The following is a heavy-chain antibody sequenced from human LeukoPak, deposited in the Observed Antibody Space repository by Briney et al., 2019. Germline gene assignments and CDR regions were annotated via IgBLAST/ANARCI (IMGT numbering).Heavy chain of an antibody. CDR2: ISYDGSNK. Sequence: PGRSLRLSCAASGFTFSSYAMHWVRQAPGKGLEWVAVISYDGSNKYYADSVKGRFTISRDNSKNTLYLQMNSLRAEDTAVYYCARDLRCCSSTSCYHRPGYWGQGTLVTVSS. V-gene: IGHV3-30-3*01. CDR1: GFTFSSYA. D-gene: IGHD2-2*01. CDR3: ARDLRCCSSTSCYHRPGY. J-gene: IGHJ4*02.